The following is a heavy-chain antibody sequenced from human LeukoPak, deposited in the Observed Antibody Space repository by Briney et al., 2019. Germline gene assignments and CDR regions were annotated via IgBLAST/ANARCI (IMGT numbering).Heavy chain of an antibody. Sequence: SETLSLTCTVSGDSISSYYWSWIRQPAGKGLEWIGRIYTSGSTNYNPSLKSRVTISVDTSKDQFSLKLRSVTAADTAVYYCARGPKPYYYDSSGEDDAFDIWGQGTMVTVSS. V-gene: IGHV4-4*07. CDR2: IYTSGST. CDR1: GDSISSYY. D-gene: IGHD3-22*01. J-gene: IGHJ3*02. CDR3: ARGPKPYYYDSSGEDDAFDI.